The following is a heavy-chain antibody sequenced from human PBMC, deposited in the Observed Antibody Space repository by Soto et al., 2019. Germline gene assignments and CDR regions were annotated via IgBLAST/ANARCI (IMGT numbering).Heavy chain of an antibody. V-gene: IGHV1-3*01. J-gene: IGHJ6*02. D-gene: IGHD3-9*01. CDR3: ARDGPIYDILSARYFYGMDV. Sequence: ASVKVSCKASGYTFRNYAMHWVRQAPGQGLEWMGWINGVNGNTKYSQKFQGRVTITRDTSASTAYMELSSLRSEDTAVYYCARDGPIYDILSARYFYGMDVWGQGTTVTVSS. CDR2: INGVNGNT. CDR1: GYTFRNYA.